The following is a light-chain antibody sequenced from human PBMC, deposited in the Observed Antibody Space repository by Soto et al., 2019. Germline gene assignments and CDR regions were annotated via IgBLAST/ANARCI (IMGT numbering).Light chain of an antibody. CDR2: DAS. CDR1: QSVSSY. Sequence: EIVLTQSPATLSLSPGERATLSCRASQSVSSYLAWYQQKPGQAPRLLIYDASNRATGIPARFSGSGSGTDFTLTIRSLEPEDFAVYYCQQRRGTFGQGTK. V-gene: IGKV3-11*01. CDR3: QQRRGT. J-gene: IGKJ1*01.